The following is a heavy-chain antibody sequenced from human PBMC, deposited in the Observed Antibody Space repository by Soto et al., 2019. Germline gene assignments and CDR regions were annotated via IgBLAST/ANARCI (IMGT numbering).Heavy chain of an antibody. CDR1: GGPISGDYY. CDR2: IFYSGST. Sequence: SETLSLTCNVSGGPISGDYYWTWIRQPPGKGLEWIGYIFYSGSTYYNPSLKSRIAISVDTSKRLFSLKLTSVSAADTAVYYCARVPTYYQDSIGYQPFHPWGQGTLVTSPQ. V-gene: IGHV4-30-4*01. CDR3: ARVPTYYQDSIGYQPFHP. D-gene: IGHD3-22*01. J-gene: IGHJ5*02.